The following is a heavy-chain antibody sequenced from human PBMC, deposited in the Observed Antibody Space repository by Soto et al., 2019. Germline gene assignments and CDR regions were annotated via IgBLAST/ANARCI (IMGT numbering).Heavy chain of an antibody. CDR3: ARVGGPPDGDYCFDY. CDR2: SSDYNGNT. D-gene: IGHD4-17*01. CDR1: GYTFTSYG. Sequence: ASVKVSCKASGYTFTSYGISWVRQAPGQGLEWMGRSSDYNGNTNYAQKLQGRVTMTTDTSTSTAYMELRSLRSDDTAVYYCARVGGPPDGDYCFDYWGQGTLVTVSS. V-gene: IGHV1-18*01. J-gene: IGHJ4*02.